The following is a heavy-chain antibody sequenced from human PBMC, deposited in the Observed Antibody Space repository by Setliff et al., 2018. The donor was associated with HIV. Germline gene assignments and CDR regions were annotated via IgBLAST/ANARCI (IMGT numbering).Heavy chain of an antibody. CDR2: MNPNSGNT. Sequence: ASVKVSCKASGYTFSSYDINWVRQATGQGLEWMGWMNPNSGNTGYAQKFQGRVTMTRDTSISTAYMELNNLKFEDTTVYYCARARRDSYDRGRRNHYYIDVWGKGTTVTVSS. D-gene: IGHD3-22*01. CDR1: GYTFSSYD. J-gene: IGHJ6*03. CDR3: ARARRDSYDRGRRNHYYIDV. V-gene: IGHV1-8*02.